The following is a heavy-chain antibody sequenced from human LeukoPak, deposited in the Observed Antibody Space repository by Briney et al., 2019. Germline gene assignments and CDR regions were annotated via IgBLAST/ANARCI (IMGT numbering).Heavy chain of an antibody. CDR3: ATAGGDGSRMGFDP. J-gene: IGHJ5*02. D-gene: IGHD2-15*01. CDR2: ISADGSVT. V-gene: IGHV3-74*01. CDR1: GFTFSRYW. Sequence: TGGSLRLSCADSGFTFSRYWMNWVRQTPGKGLVWVSCISADGSVTRYADSVKGRFTISRDNTKSTLYLQMHSLRAEDTAVYYCATAGGDGSRMGFDPWGQGTLVTVSS.